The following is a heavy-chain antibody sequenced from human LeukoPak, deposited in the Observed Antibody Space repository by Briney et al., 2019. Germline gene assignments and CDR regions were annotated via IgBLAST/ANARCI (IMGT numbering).Heavy chain of an antibody. J-gene: IGHJ6*03. CDR3: ARDSGTGYSSGWYPLGNYYYYMDV. V-gene: IGHV3-30*04. D-gene: IGHD6-19*01. CDR1: GFTFSSYA. CDR2: ISYDGSNK. Sequence: GGSLRLSCAASGFTFSSYAMHWVRQAPGKGLEWVAVISYDGSNKYYADSVKGRFTISRDNSKNTLYLQMNSLRAEDTAVYYCARDSGTGYSSGWYPLGNYYYYMDVWGKGTTVTVSS.